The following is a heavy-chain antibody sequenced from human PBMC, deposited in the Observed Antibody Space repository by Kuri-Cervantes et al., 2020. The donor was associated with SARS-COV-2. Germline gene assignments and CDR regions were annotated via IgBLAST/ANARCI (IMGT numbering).Heavy chain of an antibody. V-gene: IGHV1-2*02. CDR1: GYTFTGYY. Sequence: ASVKVSCKASGYTFTGYYMHWVRQAPGQGLEWMGWINPNSGGTNYAQKFQGRVTMTRDTSISTAYMELSRLRSDDTAVYYCARDLYGAARRYFDYWGQGTLVTVSS. CDR2: INPNSGGT. J-gene: IGHJ4*02. CDR3: ARDLYGAARRYFDY. D-gene: IGHD6-6*01.